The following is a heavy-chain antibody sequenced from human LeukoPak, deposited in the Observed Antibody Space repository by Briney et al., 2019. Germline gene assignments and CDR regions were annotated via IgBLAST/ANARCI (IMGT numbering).Heavy chain of an antibody. CDR3: ARSQLGILAFDI. V-gene: IGHV1-69*13. Sequence: SVKVSCKASGGTFSSYAISWVRQAPGQGLEWMGGIIPIFGTANYAQKFQGRVTITADEPTSTAYMELSSLRSEDTAVYYCARSQLGILAFDIWGQGTMVTVSS. CDR2: IIPIFGTA. D-gene: IGHD7-27*01. CDR1: GGTFSSYA. J-gene: IGHJ3*02.